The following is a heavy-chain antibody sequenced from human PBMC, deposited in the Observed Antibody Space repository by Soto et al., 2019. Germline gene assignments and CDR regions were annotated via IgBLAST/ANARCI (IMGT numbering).Heavy chain of an antibody. CDR3: ARDQNYRFDS. J-gene: IGHJ4*02. D-gene: IGHD3-10*01. V-gene: IGHV1-18*01. CDR1: GYTFTSNG. CDR2: ISTYRGNT. Sequence: GASVKVSCKASGYTFTSNGISWVRQAPGQGLEWMGWISTYRGNTNYAQKLLDRVTMTTDTSTDTAYVELRSLRSDDTAVYYCARDQNYRFDSWGQGTLVTVSS.